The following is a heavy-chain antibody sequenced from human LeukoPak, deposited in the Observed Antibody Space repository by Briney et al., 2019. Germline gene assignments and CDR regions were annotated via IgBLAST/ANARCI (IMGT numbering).Heavy chain of an antibody. J-gene: IGHJ4*02. V-gene: IGHV4-59*11. Sequence: SETLSLTCTVSGGSISSHYWSWIRQPTGKGLEWIGYIYYSGSTNYNPSLKSRVTISVDTSKNQFSLKLSSVTAADTAVYYCARENYDSSGFEGVFDYWGQGTLVTVSS. CDR2: IYYSGST. CDR3: ARENYDSSGFEGVFDY. CDR1: GGSISSHY. D-gene: IGHD3-22*01.